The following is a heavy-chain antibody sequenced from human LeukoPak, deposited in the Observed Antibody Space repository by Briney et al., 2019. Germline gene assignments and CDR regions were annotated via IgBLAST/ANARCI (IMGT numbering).Heavy chain of an antibody. V-gene: IGHV1-18*01. D-gene: IGHD6-13*01. CDR2: ISAYNGNT. CDR1: GYTFTSYG. J-gene: IGHJ4*02. CDR3: ARDEYASSWYYFDY. Sequence: GASVKVSCKASGYTFTSYGISWVRQAPGQGLEWMGWISAYNGNTNYAQKLQGRVTMTTDTSTSTAYIELRSMRSDDTAVYYCARDEYASSWYYFDYWGQGTPVTVSS.